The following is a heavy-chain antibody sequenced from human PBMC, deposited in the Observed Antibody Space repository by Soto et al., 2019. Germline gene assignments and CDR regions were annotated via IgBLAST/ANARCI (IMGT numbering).Heavy chain of an antibody. V-gene: IGHV3-74*01. Sequence: GGSLRLSCAASGFTFSSYWMHWVRQAPGKGLVWVSRINSDGSSTSYADSVKGRFTISRDNAKNTLYLQMNSLRAEDTAVYYCARGLPTPDYYYYGMDVWGQGTTVTVSS. CDR2: INSDGSST. CDR1: GFTFSSYW. D-gene: IGHD2-15*01. J-gene: IGHJ6*02. CDR3: ARGLPTPDYYYYGMDV.